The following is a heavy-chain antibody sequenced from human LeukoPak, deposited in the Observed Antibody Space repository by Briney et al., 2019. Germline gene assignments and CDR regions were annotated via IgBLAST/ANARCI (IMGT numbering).Heavy chain of an antibody. CDR2: ISSSGDFI. CDR3: ARSLKWYCSGGSCYSAPSTSDFNWFDP. CDR1: EFAFSSYS. Sequence: GGSLRLSCAASEFAFSSYSMSWVRQAPGKGLQWVSSISSSGDFISYADSLKGRFTISRDNARNSLYPQMNSLRAEDTAMYYCARSLKWYCSGGSCYSAPSTSDFNWFDPWGQGTLVTVSS. J-gene: IGHJ5*02. V-gene: IGHV3-21*01. D-gene: IGHD2-15*01.